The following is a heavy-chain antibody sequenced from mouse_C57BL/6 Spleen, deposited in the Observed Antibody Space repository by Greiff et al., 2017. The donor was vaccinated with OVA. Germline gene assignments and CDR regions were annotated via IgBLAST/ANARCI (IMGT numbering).Heavy chain of an antibody. J-gene: IGHJ1*03. Sequence: QVQLQQPGAELVKPGASVKLSCKASGYTFTSYWMHWVKQRPGRGLEWLGRIDPNSGGTKYNEQFKSKATLTVDKPSSTAYMQLSSLTSEDSAVYYCARSITTVVARYFDVWGTGTTVTVSS. CDR3: ARSITTVVARYFDV. V-gene: IGHV1-72*01. CDR2: IDPNSGGT. D-gene: IGHD1-1*01. CDR1: GYTFTSYW.